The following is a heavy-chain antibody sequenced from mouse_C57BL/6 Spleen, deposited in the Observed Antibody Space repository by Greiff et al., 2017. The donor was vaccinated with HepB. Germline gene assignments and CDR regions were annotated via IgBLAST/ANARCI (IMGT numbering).Heavy chain of an antibody. CDR1: GYTFTSYG. Sequence: VQLVESGAELARPGASVKLSCKASGYTFTSYGISWVKQRTGQGLEWIGEIYPRSGNTYYNEKFKGKATLTADKSSSTAYMELRSLTSEDSAVYFCVTGTDAMDYWGQGTSVTVSS. J-gene: IGHJ4*01. D-gene: IGHD4-1*01. V-gene: IGHV1-81*01. CDR2: IYPRSGNT. CDR3: VTGTDAMDY.